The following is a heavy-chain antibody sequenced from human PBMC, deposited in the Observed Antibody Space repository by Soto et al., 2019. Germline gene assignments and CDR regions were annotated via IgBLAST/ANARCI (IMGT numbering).Heavy chain of an antibody. CDR1: GGSISSYY. V-gene: IGHV4-59*01. J-gene: IGHJ4*02. CDR3: ARAHYDFGFDY. CDR2: IYYSGST. D-gene: IGHD3-3*01. Sequence: PSETLSLTCTVSGGSISSYYWSWIRQPPGKGLEWIGYIYYSGSTNYNPPLKSRVTISVDTSKNQFSLKLSSVTAADTAVYYCARAHYDFGFDYWGQGTLVTVSS.